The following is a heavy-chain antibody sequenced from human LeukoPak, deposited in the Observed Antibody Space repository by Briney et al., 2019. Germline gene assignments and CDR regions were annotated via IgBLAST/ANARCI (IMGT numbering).Heavy chain of an antibody. CDR2: MNPNSGNT. CDR3: ALWGTYDFWSGSILARWVDY. CDR1: GGTFSSYA. Sequence: GASVKVSCKASGGTFSSYAISWVRQAPGQGLEWMGWMNPNSGNTGYAQKFQGRVTITRNTSISTAYMELSSLRSEDTAVYYCALWGTYDFWSGSILARWVDYWGQGTLVTVTS. J-gene: IGHJ4*02. V-gene: IGHV1-8*03. D-gene: IGHD3-3*01.